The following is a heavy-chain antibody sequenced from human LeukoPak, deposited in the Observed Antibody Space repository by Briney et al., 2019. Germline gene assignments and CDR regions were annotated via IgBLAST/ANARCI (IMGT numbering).Heavy chain of an antibody. J-gene: IGHJ4*02. D-gene: IGHD6-13*01. Sequence: PGRSLRLSCAASGFTFSNYAMHWVRQAPGKGLEWVAAVWDAGSNTHYADSVQGRVTISRDNSKNTVYLQMHSLRAEDTAVYCCTRAPIGAAGPFDFWGQGILVTVSS. CDR3: TRAPIGAAGPFDF. CDR2: VWDAGSNT. CDR1: GFTFSNYA. V-gene: IGHV3-33*01.